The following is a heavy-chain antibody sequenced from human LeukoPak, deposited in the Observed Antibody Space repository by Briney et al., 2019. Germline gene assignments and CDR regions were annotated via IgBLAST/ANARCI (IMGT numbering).Heavy chain of an antibody. Sequence: GGSLRLSCAASGFTFSSYAMSWVRQAPGKGLEWVSAISGSGGSTYYADSVKGRLTISRDNSKNTLYLQMNSLRAEDTAVYYCAKDLEDYYSPFDYWGQGTLVTVSS. V-gene: IGHV3-23*01. CDR1: GFTFSSYA. D-gene: IGHD2-21*01. CDR2: ISGSGGST. CDR3: AKDLEDYYSPFDY. J-gene: IGHJ4*02.